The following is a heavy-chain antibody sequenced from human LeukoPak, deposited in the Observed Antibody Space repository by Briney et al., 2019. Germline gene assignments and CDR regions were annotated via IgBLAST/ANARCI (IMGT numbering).Heavy chain of an antibody. CDR3: TSNFDF. CDR1: GITSSNYG. J-gene: IGHJ4*02. Sequence: PGRSLRLSCAASGITSSNYGMHWVRQAPGKGLEWVAVIWYDGSNRYYADSVKGRFTISRDNSKNTLYLQMNSLRAEDTAVYYCTSNFDFWGQGTLVTVSS. CDR2: IWYDGSNR. V-gene: IGHV3-33*01.